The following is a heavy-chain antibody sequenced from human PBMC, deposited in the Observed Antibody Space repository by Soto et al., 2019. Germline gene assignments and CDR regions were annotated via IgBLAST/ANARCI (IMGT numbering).Heavy chain of an antibody. CDR3: ARESVLHNSSGYYYFDY. Sequence: SETLSLTCAVSGGSISSSNWWSWVRQPPGKGLEWIGEIYHSGSTNYNPSLKSRVTISVDKSKNQFSLKLSSVTAADTAVYYCARESVLHNSSGYYYFDYWGQGTQVTVSS. V-gene: IGHV4-4*02. CDR1: GGSISSSNW. D-gene: IGHD3-22*01. CDR2: IYHSGST. J-gene: IGHJ4*02.